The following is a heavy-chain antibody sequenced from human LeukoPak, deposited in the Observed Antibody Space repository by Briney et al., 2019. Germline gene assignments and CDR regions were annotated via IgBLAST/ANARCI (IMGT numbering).Heavy chain of an antibody. D-gene: IGHD3-22*01. J-gene: IGHJ4*02. CDR3: ARAGSGYYFDY. CDR1: GGSISSSSYY. CDR2: IYYSGST. Sequence: SETLSLTCTVSGGSISSSSYYWGWIRQPPGKGLEWIGSIYYSGSTYYNPSLKSRVTISVDTSKNQFSLKLSSVTAADTAVYYCARAGSGYYFDYWGQGTLVTVSS. V-gene: IGHV4-39*07.